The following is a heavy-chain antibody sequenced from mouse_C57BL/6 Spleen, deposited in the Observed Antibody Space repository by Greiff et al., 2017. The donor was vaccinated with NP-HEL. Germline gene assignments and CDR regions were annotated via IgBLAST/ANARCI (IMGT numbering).Heavy chain of an antibody. CDR2: FHPSNDDT. V-gene: IGHV1-47*01. J-gene: IGHJ4*01. CDR3: SSRYSNYGCYAMGY. CDR1: GYTFTTYP. D-gene: IGHD2-5*01. Sequence: QVQLQQSGAELVQPGASVKMSCKASGYTFTTYPIEWMKQNHGKSLAWIRNFHPSNDDTKYNEKFKGKATLTVETSSSTVYLELSRLTSDDSDVYCCSSRYSNYGCYAMGYWGQGNSETVS.